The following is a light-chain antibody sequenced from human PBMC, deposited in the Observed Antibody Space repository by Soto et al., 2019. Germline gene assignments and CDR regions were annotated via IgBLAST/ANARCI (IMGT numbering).Light chain of an antibody. V-gene: IGLV1-47*01. CDR1: SSNIGRNY. Sequence: QSVLTQTPSVSGTPGQRVNISCSGSSSNIGRNYVYWYHQFPGTAPKLLIYRDNERPSGVPDRFSGSKSGTSASLAISGLRSGDEADYHCATWDDSLRGPVFGGGTKLTVL. J-gene: IGLJ2*01. CDR3: ATWDDSLRGPV. CDR2: RDN.